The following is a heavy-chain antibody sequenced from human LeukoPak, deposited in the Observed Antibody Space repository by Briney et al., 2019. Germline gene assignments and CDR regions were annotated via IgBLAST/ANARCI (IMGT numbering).Heavy chain of an antibody. J-gene: IGHJ4*02. CDR2: ISGRDNGT. CDR1: GLTFSIYA. D-gene: IGHD3-10*01. Sequence: QAGGSLRLSCAASGLTFSIYAMTWVRQGLGKGLELVSGISGRDNGTWYADSVKGRFTISRDNSKNTLYLQMNTLTGEDTAVYYCAKGFYHYFGSGSYTLDFWGQGTQVTVSS. CDR3: AKGFYHYFGSGSYTLDF. V-gene: IGHV3-23*01.